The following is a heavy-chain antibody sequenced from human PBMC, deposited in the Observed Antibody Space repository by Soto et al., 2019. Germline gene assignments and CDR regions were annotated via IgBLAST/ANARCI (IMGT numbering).Heavy chain of an antibody. CDR3: ARDRANYYYYGMDV. CDR1: GYTFTGYY. CDR2: INPNSGGT. V-gene: IGHV1-2*02. J-gene: IGHJ6*02. D-gene: IGHD3-10*01. Sequence: GASVKVSCKASGYTFTGYYMHWVRQAPGQGLEWMGWINPNSGGTNYAQKFQGRVTMTRDTSISTAYMELSRLRSDDTAVYYCARDRANYYYYGMDVWGQGTTVTVSS.